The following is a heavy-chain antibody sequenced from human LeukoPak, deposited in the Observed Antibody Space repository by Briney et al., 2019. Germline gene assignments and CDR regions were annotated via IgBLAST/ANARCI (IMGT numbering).Heavy chain of an antibody. D-gene: IGHD3-22*01. CDR3: ARGSPMGYDSSGYLDRQDAFDI. CDR1: GYSTSSGYY. Sequence: SETLSLTCTVSGYSTSSGYYWGWIRQPPGKGLEWIGSIYHSGSTHYNPSLKSRVTISVDTSKNQFSLKLSSVTAADTAVYYCARGSPMGYDSSGYLDRQDAFDIWGQGTMVTVSS. J-gene: IGHJ3*02. V-gene: IGHV4-38-2*02. CDR2: IYHSGST.